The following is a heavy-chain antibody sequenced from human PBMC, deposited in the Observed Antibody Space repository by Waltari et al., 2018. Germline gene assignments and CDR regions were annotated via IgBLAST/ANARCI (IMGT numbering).Heavy chain of an antibody. CDR3: ASFTYYDFWSGLVEKVNWFDP. J-gene: IGHJ5*02. CDR2: IYHSGST. D-gene: IGHD3-3*01. Sequence: QVQLQESGPGLVKPSETLSLTCAVSGYSISSGYYWGWIRQPPGKGLEWIGSIYHSGSTYYNPSLKSRVTISVDTSKNQFSLKLSSVTAADTAVHYCASFTYYDFWSGLVEKVNWFDPWGQGTLVTVSS. V-gene: IGHV4-38-2*01. CDR1: GYSISSGYY.